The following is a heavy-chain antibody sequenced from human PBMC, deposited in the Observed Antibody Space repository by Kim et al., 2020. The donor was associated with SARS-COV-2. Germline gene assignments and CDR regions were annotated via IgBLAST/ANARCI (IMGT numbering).Heavy chain of an antibody. CDR1: GFTFSNYD. D-gene: IGHD2-15*01. Sequence: GGSLRLSCAASGFTFSNYDMSWVRQAPGKGLEWVSGIRNSGGGTFYADSVKGRFTISRVNSKNTLYLQMNSLRAEDTAFYYCVKHGGGFDIWGQGTMLTGSS. CDR3: VKHGGGFDI. V-gene: IGHV3-23*01. CDR2: IRNSGGGT. J-gene: IGHJ3*02.